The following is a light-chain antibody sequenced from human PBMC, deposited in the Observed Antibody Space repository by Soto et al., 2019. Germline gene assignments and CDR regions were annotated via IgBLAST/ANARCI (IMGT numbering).Light chain of an antibody. CDR1: QSVSSSF. J-gene: IGKJ3*01. Sequence: EIVLTQSPGTLSLSPGERATLSCRASQSVSSSFLLWYQQKPGQAPRLLIYGASSRATGIPDRFSGSGSGTDFTLNISRLEPEDFAVYYCQQYGSSPLFTFGPGTKVDIK. V-gene: IGKV3-20*01. CDR3: QQYGSSPLFT. CDR2: GAS.